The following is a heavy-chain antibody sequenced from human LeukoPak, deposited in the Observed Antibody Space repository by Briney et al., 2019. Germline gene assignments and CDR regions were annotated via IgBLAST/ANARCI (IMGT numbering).Heavy chain of an antibody. CDR3: ATYYFGSGSYWNFDY. V-gene: IGHV1-3*01. CDR1: GYTFTIYA. J-gene: IGHJ4*02. CDR2: INAGNGNT. D-gene: IGHD3-10*01. Sequence: ASVKVSCKASGYTFTIYAMHWVRQAPGQRLEWMGWINAGNGNTKYSQKFQGRVTITRDTSASTAYMELSSLRSEDTAVYYCATYYFGSGSYWNFDYWGQGTLVTVSS.